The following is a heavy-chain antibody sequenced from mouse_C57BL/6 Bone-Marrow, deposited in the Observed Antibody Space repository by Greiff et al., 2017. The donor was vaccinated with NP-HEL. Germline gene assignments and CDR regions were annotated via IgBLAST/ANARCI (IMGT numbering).Heavy chain of an antibody. V-gene: IGHV1-50*01. CDR1: GYTFTSYW. Sequence: VQLQQSGAELVKPGASVKLSCKASGYTFTSYWMQWVKQRPGQGLEWIGEIDPSDSYTNYNQKFKGKGTLTVDTSSSTAYMKLSSLTSEDSAVYYYARKAHDGSRPYWYFDVWGTGTTVTVSS. J-gene: IGHJ1*03. CDR3: ARKAHDGSRPYWYFDV. D-gene: IGHD1-1*01. CDR2: IDPSDSYT.